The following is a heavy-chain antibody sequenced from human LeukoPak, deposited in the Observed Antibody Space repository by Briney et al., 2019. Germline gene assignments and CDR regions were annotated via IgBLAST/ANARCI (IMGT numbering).Heavy chain of an antibody. CDR2: IYYSGST. D-gene: IGHD4-23*01. Sequence: SQTLSLTCTVSGGSISSGGYYWGWLRQHPGKGLECIGYIYYSGSTYYNPSLKTRVTISVDTSKNQFALKLSSVTAADTAVYYCARVDYGGNSDYFDYWGQGTLVTVSS. J-gene: IGHJ4*02. CDR3: ARVDYGGNSDYFDY. CDR1: GGSISSGGYY. V-gene: IGHV4-31*03.